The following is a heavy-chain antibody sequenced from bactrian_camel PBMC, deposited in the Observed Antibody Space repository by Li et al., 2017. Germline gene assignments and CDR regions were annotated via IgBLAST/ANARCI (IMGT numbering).Heavy chain of an antibody. CDR1: GYNYTSNC. V-gene: IGHV3S1*01. D-gene: IGHD5*01. Sequence: HVQLVESGGDSVQAGGSLRLSCAASGYNYTSNCMAWFRQAPGKEREGVAAIYTGDGRTRYGDFVKGRSTISRDNAEYTLYLQMNSLKPEDTAMYDCAADLNCRPGWKLPNYYGMSYWDKGTQVTVS. CDR2: IYTGDGRT. J-gene: IGHJ7*01.